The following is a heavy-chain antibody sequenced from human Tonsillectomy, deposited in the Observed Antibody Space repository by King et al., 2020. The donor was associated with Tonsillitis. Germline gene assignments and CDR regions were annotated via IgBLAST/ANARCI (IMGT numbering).Heavy chain of an antibody. CDR1: GFTFNIYT. CDR2: ISSNGGST. Sequence: VQLVESGGGLVQPGGSLRLSCSASGFTFNIYTMHWVRQAPGKGLEYVSVISSNGGSTYYAHSVKGRFTISRDNSKNTLYLQMSTLRPEDTAVYYCVTERSPRGSFDIWGQGTMVTVPS. D-gene: IGHD1-1*01. CDR3: VTERSPRGSFDI. V-gene: IGHV3-64D*06. J-gene: IGHJ3*02.